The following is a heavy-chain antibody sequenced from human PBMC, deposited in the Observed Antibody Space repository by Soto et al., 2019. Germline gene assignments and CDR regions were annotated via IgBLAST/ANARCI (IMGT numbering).Heavy chain of an antibody. CDR2: IYYSGST. CDR1: GGSISSGDYY. Sequence: LSLTCTVSGGSISSGDYYWSWIRQPPGKGLEWIGYIYYSGSTYYNPSLKSRVTISVDTSKNQFSLKLSSVTAADTAVYYCARGWRDYYGSGIDYWGQGTLVTVSS. V-gene: IGHV4-30-4*01. J-gene: IGHJ4*02. CDR3: ARGWRDYYGSGIDY. D-gene: IGHD3-10*01.